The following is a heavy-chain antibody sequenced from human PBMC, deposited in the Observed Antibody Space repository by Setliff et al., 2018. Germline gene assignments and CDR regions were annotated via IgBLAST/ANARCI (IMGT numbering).Heavy chain of an antibody. Sequence: SETLSLTCAVSGGSISSGGYSWSWIRQPPGKGLEWIGYIYHSGSTYYNPSLKSRVTISVDRSKNQFSLKLSSVTAADTAVYYCARAHPSRMIVVVRAYYYFDYWGQGTLVTVSS. CDR1: GGSISSGGYS. J-gene: IGHJ4*02. CDR3: ARAHPSRMIVVVRAYYYFDY. V-gene: IGHV4-30-2*01. D-gene: IGHD3-22*01. CDR2: IYHSGST.